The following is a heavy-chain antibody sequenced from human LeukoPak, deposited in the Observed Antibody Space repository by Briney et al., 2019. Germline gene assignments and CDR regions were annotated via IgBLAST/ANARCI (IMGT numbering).Heavy chain of an antibody. CDR3: AKANWVSNADAVW. D-gene: IGHD1-1*01. CDR2: IRGGGEK. V-gene: IGHV3-23*01. Sequence: GGSLRLSCAASGFSFSSYAMSWVRQAQARGLEWVSSIRGGGEKFYADSVKGRFILSRDDSRNTVYLQMNNLRVEDTAVYYCAKANWVSNADAVWWGQGSLVTVYS. CDR1: GFSFSSYA. J-gene: IGHJ4*02.